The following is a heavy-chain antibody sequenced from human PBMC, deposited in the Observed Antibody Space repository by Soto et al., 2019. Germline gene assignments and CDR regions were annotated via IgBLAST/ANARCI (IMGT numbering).Heavy chain of an antibody. V-gene: IGHV4-39*01. CDR1: GGSISSSSYY. J-gene: IGHJ6*02. CDR3: ARHLTYCSAGSCYSDFPYYGMDV. CDR2: IFYSGST. Sequence: QLQLQESGPGLVKPSETLSLTCTVSGGSISSSSYYWGWIRQPPGKGLEWIGSIFYSGSTYYNPXXKSRVXISVDTSKTXFXLXLGXVTAADTAVYYCARHLTYCSAGSCYSDFPYYGMDVWGQGTTVTVSS. D-gene: IGHD2-15*01.